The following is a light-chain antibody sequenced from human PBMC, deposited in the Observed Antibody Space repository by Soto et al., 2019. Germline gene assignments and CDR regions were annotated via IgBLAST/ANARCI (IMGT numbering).Light chain of an antibody. CDR2: GAS. Sequence: DIQMTQSPSSLSASVGDRVTITCRASQSIKMYLNWYQQKPGKAPNLLIYGASTLQTGVPSRFSGSGSGTEFTLTIDSLQPEDFATYYCQQSYTTPPITVGQGTRLEIK. CDR1: QSIKMY. J-gene: IGKJ5*01. CDR3: QQSYTTPPIT. V-gene: IGKV1-39*01.